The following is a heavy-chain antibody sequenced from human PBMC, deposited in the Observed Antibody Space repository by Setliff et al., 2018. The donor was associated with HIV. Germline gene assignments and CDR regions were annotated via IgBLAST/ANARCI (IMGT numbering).Heavy chain of an antibody. CDR3: AYYSSGSFYLGYYYYHGMDV. CDR2: INSDGSST. D-gene: IGHD3-10*01. V-gene: IGHV3-74*03. Sequence: PGGSLRLSCAASGFTFSSYWMHWVRQVPGKGLVWVSRINSDGSSTTYADFVKGRFTISRDNAKNTLYLQMNSLRAEDTAVYSCAYYSSGSFYLGYYYYHGMDVWGQGTTVTVSS. CDR1: GFTFSSYW. J-gene: IGHJ6*02.